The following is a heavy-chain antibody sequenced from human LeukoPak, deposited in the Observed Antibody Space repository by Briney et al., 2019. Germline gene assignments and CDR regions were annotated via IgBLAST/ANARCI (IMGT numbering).Heavy chain of an antibody. D-gene: IGHD5-18*01. J-gene: IGHJ4*02. Sequence: SSETLSLTCTVSGGSISSYYWSWIRQPPGKGLEWIGNIYYSGSTNYNPSLKSRVTISIDTSKNQFSLNLSSVTAADTAVYYCARQWGIQLPPGYWGQGTLVSVSS. CDR2: IYYSGST. CDR3: ARQWGIQLPPGY. V-gene: IGHV4-59*08. CDR1: GGSISSYY.